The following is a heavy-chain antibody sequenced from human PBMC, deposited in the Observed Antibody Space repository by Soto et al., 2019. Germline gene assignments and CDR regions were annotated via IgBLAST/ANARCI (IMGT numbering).Heavy chain of an antibody. CDR1: GFTFNSYG. CDR2: LWPAGSPGGTE. V-gene: IGHV3-33*01. CDR3: VRGGGSYYFDY. D-gene: IGHD3-16*01. J-gene: IGHJ4*02. Sequence: VQLVESGGGAVQPGTSLRLSCAASGFTFNSYGMHWVRQAPGKGLEWVASLWPAGSPGGTEYYADSVKGRFTMSRDKSKNTGSLQMNSLRVDDTAVYYCVRGGGSYYFDYWGQGTLVTVSS.